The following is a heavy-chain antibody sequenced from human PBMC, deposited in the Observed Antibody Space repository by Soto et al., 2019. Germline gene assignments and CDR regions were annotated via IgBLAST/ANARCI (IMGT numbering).Heavy chain of an antibody. J-gene: IGHJ6*02. D-gene: IGHD5-12*01. CDR2: SIPIFGTA. CDR1: GGTFNNYP. Sequence: SVKVSCKASGGTFNNYPITWVRRAPGEGLEWMGGSIPIFGTANYAQKFQGRVTISVDESTSTAYMELSSLRSEDTAVYYCARGRGYSGDDHYYYFDMDVWGQGTTVTVSS. CDR3: ARGRGYSGDDHYYYFDMDV. V-gene: IGHV1-69*13.